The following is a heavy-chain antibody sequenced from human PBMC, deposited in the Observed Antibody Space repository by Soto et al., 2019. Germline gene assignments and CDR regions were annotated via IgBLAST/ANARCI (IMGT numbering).Heavy chain of an antibody. V-gene: IGHV3-33*01. Sequence: QVLLVESGGGVVRPGRSLRLSCAASGSIFRGYGMHWVGQAPGKGLEWVAVIRFDGSNINYADFVMGRFTISRDNSKNTLYLEMNSRRVEDTAVYYCARDGVGATAFWGYLDYWGQGTLVTVSS. CDR2: IRFDGSNI. J-gene: IGHJ4*02. CDR1: GSIFRGYG. CDR3: ARDGVGATAFWGYLDY. D-gene: IGHD2-15*01.